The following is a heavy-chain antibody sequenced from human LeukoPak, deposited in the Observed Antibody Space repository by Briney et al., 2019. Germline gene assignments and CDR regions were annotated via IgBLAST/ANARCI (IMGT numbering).Heavy chain of an antibody. J-gene: IGHJ4*01. D-gene: IGHD2-15*01. CDR3: ARTYCSGGGCLGSFDY. CDR1: GYTFNIPC. CDR2: INPGDSNT. Sequence: GESLQISCQGSGYTFNIPCIGWVRQMSGKGLEWMGIINPGDSNTRSSPSFHGQVTISVDQSITTAYLQWTTLKCSDTAMYYCARTYCSGGGCLGSFDYWGHRELVTASS. V-gene: IGHV5-51*01.